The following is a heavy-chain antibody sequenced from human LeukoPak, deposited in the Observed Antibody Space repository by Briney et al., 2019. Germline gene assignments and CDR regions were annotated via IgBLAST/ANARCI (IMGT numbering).Heavy chain of an antibody. CDR1: GFNFRIDA. V-gene: IGHV3-23*01. CDR2: ISASGGST. D-gene: IGHD6-13*01. CDR3: AKDRSGSWCVEDY. J-gene: IGHJ4*01. Sequence: GGSLRLACAASGFNFRIDAMSWVRQAPGKGLEWVSSISASGGSTYYADSVKGRFTISRDNSKNTLYLQMNSLRAEDTAIYYCAKDRSGSWCVEDYWGQGTLVTVSS.